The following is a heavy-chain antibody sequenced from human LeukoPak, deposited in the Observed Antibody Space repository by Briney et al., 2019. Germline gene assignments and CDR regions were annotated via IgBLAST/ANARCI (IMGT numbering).Heavy chain of an antibody. V-gene: IGHV1-18*01. CDR2: ISAYNGNT. CDR1: GYTFTSYG. CDR3: ARDYDYGSGSYDY. Sequence: GASVTVSCKASGYTFTSYGLSWVRQAPGQGLEWVGWISAYNGNTKYAQKFQGRVTMTTDTSTSTAYMELRSLRSDDTAVYYCARDYDYGSGSYDYWGQGTLVTVSS. D-gene: IGHD3-10*01. J-gene: IGHJ4*02.